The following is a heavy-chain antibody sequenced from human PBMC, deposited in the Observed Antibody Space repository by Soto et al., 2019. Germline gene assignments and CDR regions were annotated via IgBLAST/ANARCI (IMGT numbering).Heavy chain of an antibody. Sequence: PEGSLRLSCAASGFTFSSYAMSWVRQAPGKGLEWVSAISGSGGSTYYADSVKGRFTISRDNSKNKLYLQMNSLRAEDTAVYYCAKDRRGVYAYGMDVWGKGTTVTVYS. CDR1: GFTFSSYA. J-gene: IGHJ6*04. CDR3: AKDRRGVYAYGMDV. D-gene: IGHD3-10*01. V-gene: IGHV3-23*01. CDR2: ISGSGGST.